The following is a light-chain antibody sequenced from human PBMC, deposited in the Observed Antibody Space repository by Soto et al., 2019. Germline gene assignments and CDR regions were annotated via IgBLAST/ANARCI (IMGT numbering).Light chain of an antibody. J-gene: IGKJ1*01. V-gene: IGKV3-15*01. CDR2: GAS. Sequence: EMVMTQSPATLSVSPGERATFSCRSSQSVSSNLAWYQQKPGQAPRLLIYGASTRATGIPARFSGSGSGTEFTLTISSLQSEDFAVYYCQQYNNWPPLTFGQGTKVDIK. CDR1: QSVSSN. CDR3: QQYNNWPPLT.